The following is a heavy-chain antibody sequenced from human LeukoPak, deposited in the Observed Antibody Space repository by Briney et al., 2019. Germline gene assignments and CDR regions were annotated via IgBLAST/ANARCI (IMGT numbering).Heavy chain of an antibody. Sequence: GGSLRLSCAASGFTFSSHGMHWVRQAPGKGLEWVAVISYDGSNKYYADSVKGRFTISRDNSKNTLYLQMNSLRAEDTAVYYCAKSIAVAATGHAFDIWGQGTMVTVSS. CDR1: GFTFSSHG. CDR3: AKSIAVAATGHAFDI. V-gene: IGHV3-30*18. CDR2: ISYDGSNK. D-gene: IGHD6-19*01. J-gene: IGHJ3*02.